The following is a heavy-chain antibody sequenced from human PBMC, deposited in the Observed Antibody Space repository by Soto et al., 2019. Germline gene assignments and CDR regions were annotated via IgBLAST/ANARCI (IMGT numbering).Heavy chain of an antibody. CDR1: GYSFIDYY. CDR3: KKKGGGPFPFDP. Sequence: QVQLVQSGAEIKKPGASVKVSCKASGYSFIDYYIHWVRQAPGQGLEWMGWISPRSGGTNYEQKLRGRVTITSDTSINTAYMELTSLSSDDTAGYYCKKKGGGPFPFDPWGQGTRVTVSS. CDR2: ISPRSGGT. D-gene: IGHD3-10*01. V-gene: IGHV1-2*02. J-gene: IGHJ5*02.